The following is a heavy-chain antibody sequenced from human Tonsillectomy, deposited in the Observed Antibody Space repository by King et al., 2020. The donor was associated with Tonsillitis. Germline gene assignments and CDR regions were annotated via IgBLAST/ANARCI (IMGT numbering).Heavy chain of an antibody. D-gene: IGHD3-16*01. CDR1: GYTFTNSD. CDR3: SRVLRGILDF. J-gene: IGHJ4*02. Sequence: QLVQSGSEVKKPGASVKVSCKASGYTFTNSDINWVRQATGQGLEWMGWMNPNSGNTDFAQKFQGRVTMTRNTSISTAYMELSSLRSEDTAVYYCSRVLRGILDFWGQGALVTVSS. CDR2: MNPNSGNT. V-gene: IGHV1-8*02.